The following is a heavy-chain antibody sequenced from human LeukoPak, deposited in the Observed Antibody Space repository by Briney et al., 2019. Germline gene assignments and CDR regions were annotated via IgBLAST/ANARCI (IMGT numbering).Heavy chain of an antibody. V-gene: IGHV1-18*01. CDR2: ISGYNGNT. J-gene: IGHJ4*02. CDR3: ARGSSTMVRGVHDY. Sequence: AAVKVSCKASGYTFTSYGISWVRQAPGQGLEWMGWISGYNGNTNYAQKLQGRVTMTTDTSTSTAYMELRSLRSDDTAVYYCARGSSTMVRGVHDYWGQGTLVTVSS. D-gene: IGHD3-10*01. CDR1: GYTFTSYG.